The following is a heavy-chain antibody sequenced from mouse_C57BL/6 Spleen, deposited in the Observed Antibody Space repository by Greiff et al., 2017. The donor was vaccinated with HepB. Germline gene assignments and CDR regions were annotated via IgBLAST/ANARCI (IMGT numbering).Heavy chain of an antibody. CDR2: INPRNGGT. D-gene: IGHD3-2*02. CDR3: ARSCVRQLTLPACAGDY. J-gene: IGHJ4*01. V-gene: IGHV1-53*01. CDR1: GYTFTSYW. Sequence: QVQLQQPGTELVKPGASVKLSCKASGYTFTSYWMHWVKQRPGQGLEWIGNINPRNGGTNYNEKFKSKATLTVDKSSSTAYMQLSSLTSEDSAVYYWARSCVRQLTLPACAGDYWGQGTSVTVSS.